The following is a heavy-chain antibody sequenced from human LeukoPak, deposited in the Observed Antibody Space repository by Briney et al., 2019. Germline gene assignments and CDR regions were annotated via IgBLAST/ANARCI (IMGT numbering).Heavy chain of an antibody. CDR2: ISSGTSYI. Sequence: GGSLRLSCAASGFTFNTYTMNWVRQAPGKGLEWVSSISSGTSYIYYADSVKGRFTISRDNAKNSLYLQMNSLRAEDTAVYYCARDPTSSWETAFDIWGQGTMVTVS. CDR3: ARDPTSSWETAFDI. J-gene: IGHJ3*02. D-gene: IGHD1-26*01. CDR1: GFTFNTYT. V-gene: IGHV3-21*01.